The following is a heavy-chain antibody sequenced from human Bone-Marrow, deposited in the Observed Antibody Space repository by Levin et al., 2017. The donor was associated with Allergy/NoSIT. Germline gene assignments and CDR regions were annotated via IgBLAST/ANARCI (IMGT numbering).Heavy chain of an antibody. CDR1: GFTFSRYW. V-gene: IGHV3-74*01. Sequence: GGSLRLSCLASGFTFSRYWMHWVRQAPGKGLVWVSHINSDGSSRDYADSVKGRFTISRDNAKNTVYLHMNSLRAGDTAVYYCISGSTQGYTSRFYWGQGALVTVSS. CDR2: INSDGSSR. D-gene: IGHD5-24*01. J-gene: IGHJ4*02. CDR3: ISGSTQGYTSRFY.